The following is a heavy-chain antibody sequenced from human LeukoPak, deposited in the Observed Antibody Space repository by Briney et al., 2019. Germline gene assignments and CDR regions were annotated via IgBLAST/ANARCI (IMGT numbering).Heavy chain of an antibody. CDR1: GGTFSSYA. Sequence: ASVKVSCKASGGTFSSYAISWVRQAPGQGLEWMRRIIPILGIANYAQKFQGRVTITADKSTSTAYMELSSLRSEDTAVYYCARDSSGYYLTEYFQHWGQGTLVTVSS. CDR3: ARDSSGYYLTEYFQH. D-gene: IGHD3-22*01. J-gene: IGHJ1*01. V-gene: IGHV1-69*04. CDR2: IIPILGIA.